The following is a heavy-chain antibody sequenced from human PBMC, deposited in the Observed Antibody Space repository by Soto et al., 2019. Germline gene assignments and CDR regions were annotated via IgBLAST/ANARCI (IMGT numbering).Heavy chain of an antibody. D-gene: IGHD3-10*01. CDR2: ISAYNGNT. Sequence: QVQLVQSGAEVKKPGASVKVACKASGYTVTSYGINWVRQAPGQGLEWMGWISAYNGNTNYAQKLQGRVTMTTDTSTSTAYMELRSLRSDDTAVFYCARDKGDGSGSYYGYWGQGTLVTVSS. CDR3: ARDKGDGSGSYYGY. V-gene: IGHV1-18*01. CDR1: GYTVTSYG. J-gene: IGHJ4*02.